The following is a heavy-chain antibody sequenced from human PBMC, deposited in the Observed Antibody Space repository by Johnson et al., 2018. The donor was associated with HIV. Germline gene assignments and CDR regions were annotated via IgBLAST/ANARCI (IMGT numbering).Heavy chain of an antibody. CDR1: GFRFSSSW. Sequence: EVQLVESGGGLVQPGGSLRLSCTASGFRFSSSWMHWVRQAPGKGLVWVSRINSDGGSTAYADSVKGRFTISRENTKDTLSLQMNSLRAEDTGVYYCAKPQLLADDIFNFWGQGTMVIVSS. CDR2: INSDGGST. J-gene: IGHJ3*01. D-gene: IGHD6-19*01. V-gene: IGHV3-74*03. CDR3: AKPQLLADDIFNF.